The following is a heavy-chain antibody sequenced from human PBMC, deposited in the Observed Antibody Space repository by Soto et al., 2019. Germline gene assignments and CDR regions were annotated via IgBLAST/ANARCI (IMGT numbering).Heavy chain of an antibody. Sequence: GGSLRLSCAASGFTFSSYAMHWVRQAPGKGLEWVAVISYDGSNKYYVDSVKGRFTVSRDNSKNTLYVQMNSLRAEDTAVYYCARAGIWTAAASYGYYYYGMDVWGQGTTVTVSS. J-gene: IGHJ6*02. CDR2: ISYDGSNK. D-gene: IGHD6-13*01. CDR1: GFTFSSYA. V-gene: IGHV3-30-3*01. CDR3: ARAGIWTAAASYGYYYYGMDV.